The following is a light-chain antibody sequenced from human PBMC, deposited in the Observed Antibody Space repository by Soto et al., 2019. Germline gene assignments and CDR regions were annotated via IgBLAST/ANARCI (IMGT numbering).Light chain of an antibody. J-gene: IGKJ1*01. CDR3: MQTVKFPWT. Sequence: IAMTLTHLSLSVNPGQPASISCRSRQRLLYSDGETYLYWYLQKTGQPPQLLIYAVSRRFSGVSDRFSGSGSGTDFTLEISRVESEDAGIYYCMQTVKFPWTFGQGTNVDIK. CDR2: AVS. V-gene: IGKV2D-29*01. CDR1: QRLLYSDGETY.